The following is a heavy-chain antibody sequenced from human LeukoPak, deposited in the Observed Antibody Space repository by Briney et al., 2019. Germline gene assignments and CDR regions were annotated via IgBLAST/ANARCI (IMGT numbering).Heavy chain of an antibody. CDR1: GGSISSYY. CDR3: AREFVGYGSGTIDY. V-gene: IGHV4-4*07. CDR2: IYTSGSA. J-gene: IGHJ4*02. Sequence: SETLSLTCTVSGGSISSYYWSWIRQPAGKGLEWIGRIYTSGSANYNPSLKSRVTMSVDTSKNQFSLKLSSVTAADTAVYYCAREFVGYGSGTIDYWGQGTLVTVSS. D-gene: IGHD3-10*01.